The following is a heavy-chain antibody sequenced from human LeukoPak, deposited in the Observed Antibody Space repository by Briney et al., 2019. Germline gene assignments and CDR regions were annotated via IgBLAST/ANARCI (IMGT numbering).Heavy chain of an antibody. CDR3: ARPKAHEDYGDSSSWFDP. CDR2: IYYSGST. V-gene: IGHV4-39*02. D-gene: IGHD4-17*01. J-gene: IGHJ5*02. Sequence: SETLSLTCTVSGGSISSSSYYWGWIRQPPGKGLEWIGSIYYSGSTYYNPSLKSRVTISVDTSKNHFSLKLSSVTAADTAVYYFARPKAHEDYGDSSSWFDPWGQGTLVTVSS. CDR1: GGSISSSSYY.